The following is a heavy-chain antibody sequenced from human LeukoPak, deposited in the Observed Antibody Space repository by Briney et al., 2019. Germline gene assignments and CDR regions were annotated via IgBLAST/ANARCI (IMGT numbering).Heavy chain of an antibody. V-gene: IGHV1-8*01. CDR1: GYTFTSYD. CDR2: MNPNSGNT. Sequence: ASVKVSCKASGYTFTSYDINWVRQATGQGLEWMGWMNPNSGNTGYAQKFQGRVTMTRNTSISTAYMELSSLRSEDTAVYYCAREFSRRAYYYYYMDVWGKGTTVTVSS. J-gene: IGHJ6*03. CDR3: AREFSRRAYYYYYMDV. D-gene: IGHD2/OR15-2a*01.